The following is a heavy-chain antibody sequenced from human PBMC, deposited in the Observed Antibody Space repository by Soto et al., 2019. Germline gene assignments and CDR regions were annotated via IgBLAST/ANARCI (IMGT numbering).Heavy chain of an antibody. CDR3: AKDLCIYSSGSCYFDY. CDR1: GFSFTTYV. D-gene: IGHD6-19*01. J-gene: IGHJ4*02. CDR2: ISDSGGST. Sequence: GGSLRLSCAASGFSFTTYVVSWFRQSPGEGLEWVSTISDSGGSTYYADSVKGRFTISRDNSKNTLYLQMNSLRADDTAVYYCAKDLCIYSSGSCYFDYWGQGTLVTVSS. V-gene: IGHV3-23*01.